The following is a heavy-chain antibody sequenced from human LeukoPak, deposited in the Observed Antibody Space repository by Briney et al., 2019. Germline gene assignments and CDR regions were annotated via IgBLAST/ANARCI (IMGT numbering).Heavy chain of an antibody. CDR3: ASPGIVAAGTDRGFDY. Sequence: PSETLSLTCTVSGGSISSYYWSWIRQPPGKGLEWIGYNYYSGSTNYNPSLKSRVTISVDTSKNQFSLRLSSVTAADTAVYYCASPGIVAAGTDRGFDYWGQGTLVTVSS. D-gene: IGHD6-13*01. CDR1: GGSISSYY. CDR2: NYYSGST. V-gene: IGHV4-59*01. J-gene: IGHJ4*02.